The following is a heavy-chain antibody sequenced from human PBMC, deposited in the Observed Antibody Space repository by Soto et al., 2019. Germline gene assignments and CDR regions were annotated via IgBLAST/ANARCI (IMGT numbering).Heavy chain of an antibody. J-gene: IGHJ6*02. Sequence: QVQLVQSGAEVKKPGSSVKVSCNASGGTFSSYAISWVRQAPGQGLEWMGGIIPIFGTANYAQKFQGRVTITEEESTSTAYMELSSLRSEDTAVYYCARDLRDFWSGDPRGRSYYGMDVWGQGTTVTVSS. CDR3: ARDLRDFWSGDPRGRSYYGMDV. V-gene: IGHV1-69*01. D-gene: IGHD3-3*01. CDR2: IIPIFGTA. CDR1: GGTFSSYA.